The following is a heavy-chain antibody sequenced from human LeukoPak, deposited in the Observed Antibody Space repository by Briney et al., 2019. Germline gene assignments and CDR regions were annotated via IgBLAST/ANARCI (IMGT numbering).Heavy chain of an antibody. CDR1: GFTFTSYG. CDR2: ITYDGYYK. J-gene: IGHJ4*02. CDR3: ARDLSPVVRASPMGY. D-gene: IGHD3-10*01. V-gene: IGHV3-30*03. Sequence: SGTSLRLSCAASGFTFTSYGMHWARQAPGKGLEWVALITYDGYYKYYSDSVKGRFTISSDTSKNTLYLQMNSLRAEDTAVYYCARDLSPVVRASPMGYWGQGTLVTVSS.